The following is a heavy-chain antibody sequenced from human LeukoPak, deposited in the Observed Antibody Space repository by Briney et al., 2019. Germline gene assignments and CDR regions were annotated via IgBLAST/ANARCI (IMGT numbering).Heavy chain of an antibody. CDR2: INPNSGGT. Sequence: GPSVKVSCKASGYTFTGYYMHWVRQAPGQGLEWMGRINPNSGGTNYAQKFQGGVTMTRDTSISTAYMELSRLRSDDTAVYYCSRDSSRHYYYHYMDVWGKGTTVTVSS. CDR3: SRDSSRHYYYHYMDV. D-gene: IGHD6-13*01. J-gene: IGHJ6*03. CDR1: GYTFTGYY. V-gene: IGHV1-2*06.